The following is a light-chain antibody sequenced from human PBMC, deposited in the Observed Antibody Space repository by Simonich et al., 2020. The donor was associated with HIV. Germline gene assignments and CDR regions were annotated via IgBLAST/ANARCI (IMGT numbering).Light chain of an antibody. CDR1: SSNIGSNT. CDR3: AAWDDSLNGSGWV. J-gene: IGLJ3*02. Sequence: HSVLTQPPSASGTPGQRVTISCSGSSSNIGSNTVNWYQPLPGTAPKLLIYSNNQRPSGVPDRFSGSKSGTSASLAISGLQSEDEADYYCAAWDDSLNGSGWVFGGGTKLTVL. CDR2: SNN. V-gene: IGLV1-44*01.